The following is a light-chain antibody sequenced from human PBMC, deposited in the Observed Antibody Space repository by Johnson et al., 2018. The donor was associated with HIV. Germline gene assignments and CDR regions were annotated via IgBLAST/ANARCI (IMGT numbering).Light chain of an antibody. J-gene: IGLJ1*01. CDR2: DNN. CDR1: SSNIGNNY. CDR3: GTWDSSLSANV. V-gene: IGLV1-51*01. Sequence: QSVLTQPPSVSAAPGQKVTISCSGSSSNIGNNYVSWYQQVQGTAPKLLIYDNNKRPSGIPDRFSGSKSGTSATLGITGLQTGDEADYYCGTWDSSLSANVFGTGTKVTFL.